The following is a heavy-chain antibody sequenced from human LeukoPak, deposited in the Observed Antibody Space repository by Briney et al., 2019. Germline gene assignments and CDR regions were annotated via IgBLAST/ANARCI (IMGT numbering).Heavy chain of an antibody. CDR1: GGSISSYW. D-gene: IGHD6-13*01. V-gene: IGHV4-34*01. CDR3: ARLEKIAAAGKYFDY. CDR2: INHSGST. J-gene: IGHJ4*02. Sequence: PSETLSLTCTVSGGSISSYWWSWVRQPPGKGLEWIGEINHSGSTNYNPSLKSRVTISVDTSKNQFSLKLSSVTAADTAVYYCARLEKIAAAGKYFDYWGQGTLVTVSS.